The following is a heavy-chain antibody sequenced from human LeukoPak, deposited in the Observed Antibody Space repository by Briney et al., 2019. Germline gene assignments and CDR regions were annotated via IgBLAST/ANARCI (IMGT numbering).Heavy chain of an antibody. D-gene: IGHD3-22*01. CDR2: IYYSGST. Sequence: SETLSLTCTVSGGSISSYYWSWIRQPPGKGLEWIGYIYYSGSTNYNPSLKSRVTISVDTSKNQFSLKLSSMTAADTAVYYCARHRAPYYYDSSGYKDWGQGTLVTVSS. V-gene: IGHV4-59*08. CDR3: ARHRAPYYYDSSGYKD. J-gene: IGHJ4*02. CDR1: GGSISSYY.